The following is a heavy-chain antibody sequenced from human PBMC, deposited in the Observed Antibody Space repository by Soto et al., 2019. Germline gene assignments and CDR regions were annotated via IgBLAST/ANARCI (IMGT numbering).Heavy chain of an antibody. CDR1: GYTFTSYY. Sequence: ASVKVSCKASGYTFTSYYMHCVRQAPVQGLEWMGIINPSGGSTSYAQKFQGRVTMTRDTSTSTVYMELSSLRSEDTAVYYCASFNRRIAVAAGMDVWGQGTTVTVSS. CDR3: ASFNRRIAVAAGMDV. J-gene: IGHJ6*02. D-gene: IGHD6-19*01. CDR2: INPSGGST. V-gene: IGHV1-46*01.